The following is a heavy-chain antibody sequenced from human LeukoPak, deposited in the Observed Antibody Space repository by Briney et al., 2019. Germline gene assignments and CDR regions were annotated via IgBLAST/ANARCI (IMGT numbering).Heavy chain of an antibody. CDR2: IHTTGST. V-gene: IGHV4-4*07. Sequence: SETLCLTCTVSGGSISSYYWSWIRQPAGKGLEWIGRIHTTGSTNYNPSLTSRVTMSVDTSKNQFSLKLSSVTAADTAVYYCARDKKSNYGQYYFDYWGQGTLVTVSS. CDR3: ARDKKSNYGQYYFDY. D-gene: IGHD4-11*01. CDR1: GGSISSYY. J-gene: IGHJ4*02.